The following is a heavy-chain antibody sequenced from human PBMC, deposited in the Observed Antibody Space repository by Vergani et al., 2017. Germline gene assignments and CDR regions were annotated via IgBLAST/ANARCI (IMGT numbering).Heavy chain of an antibody. CDR2: IHYSENT. V-gene: IGHV4-59*11. D-gene: IGHD6-19*01. J-gene: IGHJ5*02. Sequence: QVQLQESGPGLVKSSETLSLTCSVSFDSIRNLYCNWIRQPPGKGLEWIGSIHYSENTNYNPSLKTRFTISVETSKNQFSLTLTSVTAADTAVYYCASDTHSGQRADRWGQGILVTVTS. CDR1: FDSIRNLY. CDR3: ASDTHSGQRADR.